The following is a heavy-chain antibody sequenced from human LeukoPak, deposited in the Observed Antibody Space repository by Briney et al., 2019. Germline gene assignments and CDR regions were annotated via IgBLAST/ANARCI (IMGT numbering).Heavy chain of an antibody. CDR2: ISWNSGSI. J-gene: IGHJ4*02. V-gene: IGHV3-9*01. Sequence: GGSLRLSCAASGFTFDDYAMHWVRQAPGKGLEWVSGISWNSGSIGYADSVKGRFTISRDNAKNSLYLQMNSLRAEDTALYYCAKDYDTMGYYFDYWGQGTLVTVSS. D-gene: IGHD3-22*01. CDR1: GFTFDDYA. CDR3: AKDYDTMGYYFDY.